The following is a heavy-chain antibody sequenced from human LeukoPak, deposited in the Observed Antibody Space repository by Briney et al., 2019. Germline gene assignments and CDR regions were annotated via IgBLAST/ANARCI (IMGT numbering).Heavy chain of an antibody. J-gene: IGHJ6*02. CDR2: IYYSGST. V-gene: IGHV4-31*03. CDR3: ARDNYYYGSGSYHTDV. Sequence: SQTLSLTCTVSGGSISSGGHYWSWIRQHPGKGLEWIGYIYYSGSTYYNPSLKSRVTISVDTSKNQFSLKLSSVTAADTAVYYCARDNYYYGSGSYHTDVWGQGTTVTVSS. D-gene: IGHD3-10*01. CDR1: GGSISSGGHY.